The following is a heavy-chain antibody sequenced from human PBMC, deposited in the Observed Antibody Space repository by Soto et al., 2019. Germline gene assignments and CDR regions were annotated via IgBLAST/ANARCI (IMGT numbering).Heavy chain of an antibody. CDR1: GGSVSGGSYS. CDR2: IYRSGTT. J-gene: IGHJ4*02. D-gene: IGHD1-26*01. Sequence: SETLSLTCDVSGGSVSGGSYSWTWIRQAPGKGLEWIGYIYRSGTTYYNPSLEGRVSLSVDRSRNRFSLNLTSMTAADTAVYYCGRGKTQYFFDSWGQGTLVTGSS. V-gene: IGHV4-30-2*01. CDR3: GRGKTQYFFDS.